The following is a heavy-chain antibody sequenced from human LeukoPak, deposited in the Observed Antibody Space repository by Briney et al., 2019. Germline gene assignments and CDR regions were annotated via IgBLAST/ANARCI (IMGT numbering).Heavy chain of an antibody. CDR1: GYTLTELS. D-gene: IGHD3-10*01. J-gene: IGHJ4*02. CDR2: FDPEDGET. CDR3: ATENGSGSYYPFDY. Sequence: GASVKVSCKVSGYTLTELSMHWVRQAPGKGLEWMGGFDPEDGETIYAQKFQGRVTMTEDTSTDTAYMGLSSLRSEDTAVYYCATENGSGSYYPFDYWGQGTLVTVSS. V-gene: IGHV1-24*01.